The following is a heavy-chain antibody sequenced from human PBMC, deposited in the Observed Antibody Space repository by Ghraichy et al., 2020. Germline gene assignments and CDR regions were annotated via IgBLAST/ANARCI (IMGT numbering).Heavy chain of an antibody. V-gene: IGHV4-39*01. CDR1: GGSISTTGYY. CDR2: TSSGGNT. J-gene: IGHJ4*02. D-gene: IGHD1-14*01. Sequence: SCTVSGGSISTTGYYWGWIRRPPGKGLEWIGSTSSGGNTYYNPSLKSRVAISVDTSENQFSLKLNSVTAADTAVYFCARGFITGTARAFFDYWGRGAPVTVSS. CDR3: ARGFITGTARAFFDY.